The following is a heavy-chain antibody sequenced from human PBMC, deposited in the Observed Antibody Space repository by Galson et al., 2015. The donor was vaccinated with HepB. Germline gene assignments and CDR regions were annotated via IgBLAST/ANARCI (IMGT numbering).Heavy chain of an antibody. CDR3: AKVVVPAALYYYMDV. J-gene: IGHJ6*03. V-gene: IGHV3-30*18. CDR1: GFTFSSYG. D-gene: IGHD2-2*01. CDR2: ISYDGSNK. Sequence: SLRLSCAASGFTFSSYGMHWVRQAPGKGLEWVAVISYDGSNKYYADSVKGRFTISRDNSKNTLYLQMNSLRAEDTAVYYCAKVVVPAALYYYMDVWGKGTTVTVSS.